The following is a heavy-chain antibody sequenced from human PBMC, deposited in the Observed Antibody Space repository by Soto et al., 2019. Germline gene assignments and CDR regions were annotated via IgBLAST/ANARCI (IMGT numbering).Heavy chain of an antibody. CDR3: ASGSVHRDYYYGMDV. Sequence: PGGSLRLSCAASGFTFDDYAMHWVRQAPGKGLEWVSGISWNSGSIGYADSVKGRFTISRDNAKNSLYLQMNSLRAEDTALYYCASGSVHRDYYYGMDVWGQGTTVTVSS. V-gene: IGHV3-9*01. CDR1: GFTFDDYA. J-gene: IGHJ6*02. CDR2: ISWNSGSI.